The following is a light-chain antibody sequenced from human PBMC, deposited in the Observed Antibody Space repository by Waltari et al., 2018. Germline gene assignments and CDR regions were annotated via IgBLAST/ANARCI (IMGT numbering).Light chain of an antibody. CDR1: TSNIGENY. CDR2: SNS. J-gene: IGLJ2*01. CDR3: ATWDRILSAVI. Sequence: QSVLTQPPSVSAAPGQQVTISCSGSTSNIGENYVSLYQRLPGKDPRLFIFSNSGRPSGNPDRCYGSKSDTSATLGITGLQTGDEADYYCATWDRILSAVIIGGGTKLTVL. V-gene: IGLV1-51*01.